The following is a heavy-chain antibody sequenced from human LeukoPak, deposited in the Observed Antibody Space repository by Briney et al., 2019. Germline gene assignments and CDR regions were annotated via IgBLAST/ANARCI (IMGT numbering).Heavy chain of an antibody. CDR1: GFTFSDYY. Sequence: NPRGSLRLSCAASGFTFSDYYMTWMRQAPGKGLEWVSHISRSSGTIYYADSVQGRFTVSRDNGKKSLYLQMSYLRAEDTAVYYCVREAKMTNILWGQGTLVTVSS. V-gene: IGHV3-11*01. J-gene: IGHJ4*02. CDR3: VREAKMTNIL. D-gene: IGHD2-21*01. CDR2: ISRSSGTI.